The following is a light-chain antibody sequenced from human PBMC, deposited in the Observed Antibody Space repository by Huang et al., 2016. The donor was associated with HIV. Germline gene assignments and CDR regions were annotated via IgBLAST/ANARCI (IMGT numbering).Light chain of an antibody. CDR1: QSVSSN. J-gene: IGKJ5*01. V-gene: IGKV3-15*01. CDR2: AAA. Sequence: EIVMTQSPATLSVSPGERATLSCRASQSVSSNLAWYQQKPGQAPRLLIYAAATRATGIPARFSGSGSGTEFTLTISSLQSEDFVVYYCQQYNNWPPITFGQGTRLEIK. CDR3: QQYNNWPPIT.